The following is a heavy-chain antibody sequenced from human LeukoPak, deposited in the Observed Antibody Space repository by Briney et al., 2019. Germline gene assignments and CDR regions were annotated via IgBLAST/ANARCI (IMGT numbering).Heavy chain of an antibody. J-gene: IGHJ5*02. CDR2: IIPIFGTA. V-gene: IGHV1-69*06. Sequence: GASVKVSCTASGGTFSSYAISWVRQAPGQGLEWMGGIIPIFGTANYAQKFQGRVTITADKSTSTAYIELSSLRSEDTAVYYCATVYSAYSGSPDGWFDPWGQGTLVTVSS. CDR3: ATVYSAYSGSPDGWFDP. D-gene: IGHD1-26*01. CDR1: GGTFSSYA.